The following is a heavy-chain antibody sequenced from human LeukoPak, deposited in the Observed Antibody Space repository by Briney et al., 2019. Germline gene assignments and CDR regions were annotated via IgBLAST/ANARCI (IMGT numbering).Heavy chain of an antibody. J-gene: IGHJ5*02. V-gene: IGHV3-11*01. CDR3: ARVGEKGWFDP. CDR2: ISSSGSTI. CDR1: GFTFSDYY. D-gene: IGHD2-21*01. Sequence: GGSLGLSCAACGFTFSDYYMSWIRQASGKGREWVSYISSSGSTIYYADSVKGRFTISRDNAKNSLYLQMNSLRAEDTAVYYCARVGEKGWFDPWGKGTLVTVSS.